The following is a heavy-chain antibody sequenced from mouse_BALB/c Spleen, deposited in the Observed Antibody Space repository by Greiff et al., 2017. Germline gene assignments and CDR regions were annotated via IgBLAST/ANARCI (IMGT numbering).Heavy chain of an antibody. CDR3: AKQGITTVVATDY. D-gene: IGHD1-1*01. V-gene: IGHV2-6-5*01. Sequence: QVQLKQSGPGLVAPSQSLSITCTVSGFSLTDYGVSWIRQPPGKGLEWLGVIWGGGSTYYNSALKSRLSISKDNSKSQVFLKMNSLQTDDTAMYYCAKQGITTVVATDYWGQGTLVTVSA. J-gene: IGHJ3*01. CDR2: IWGGGST. CDR1: GFSLTDYG.